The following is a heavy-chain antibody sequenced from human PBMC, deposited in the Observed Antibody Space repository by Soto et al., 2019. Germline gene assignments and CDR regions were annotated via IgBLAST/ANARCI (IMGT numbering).Heavy chain of an antibody. CDR3: ARAMCFGGSCYLEV. V-gene: IGHV1-69*02. D-gene: IGHD2-15*01. J-gene: IGHJ4*02. CDR1: GGTFSTYT. CDR2: IAPIINIP. Sequence: SVKVSCKASGGTFSTYTISWVRQAPGQGLEWMGRIAPIINIPDYSQKFQGRVTITADKSTTTAYMELSSLRSEDTAVYYCARAMCFGGSCYLEVWGQGALVTVSS.